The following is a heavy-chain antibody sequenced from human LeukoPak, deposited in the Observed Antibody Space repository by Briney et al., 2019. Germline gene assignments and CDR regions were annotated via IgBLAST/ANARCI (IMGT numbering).Heavy chain of an antibody. CDR3: AREAGIAAAGNA. J-gene: IGHJ5*02. CDR1: GFTFSNYA. CDR2: IGGSGGST. V-gene: IGHV3-23*01. Sequence: PGGSLRLSCAASGFTFSNYAMSWVRQAPGKGLEWVSSIGGSGGSTYYADSVKGRFTISRDDSKNTLYLQMNSLRVEDTAVYYCAREAGIAAAGNAWGQGTLVTVSS. D-gene: IGHD6-13*01.